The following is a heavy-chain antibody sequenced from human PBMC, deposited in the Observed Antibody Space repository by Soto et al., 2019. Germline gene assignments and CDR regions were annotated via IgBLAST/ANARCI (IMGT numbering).Heavy chain of an antibody. CDR1: GFSLSTSGVG. CDR3: AHRQGGYDSWGYFDY. CDR2: IYWDDDK. Sequence: SGPTLVXPTQTLTLTCTFSGFSLSTSGVGVGWIRQPPGKALEWLALIYWDDDKRYSPSLKGRLTITKDTSKNQVVLTMTNMDPVDTATYYCAHRQGGYDSWGYFDYWGQGTLVTVSS. J-gene: IGHJ4*02. V-gene: IGHV2-5*02. D-gene: IGHD5-12*01.